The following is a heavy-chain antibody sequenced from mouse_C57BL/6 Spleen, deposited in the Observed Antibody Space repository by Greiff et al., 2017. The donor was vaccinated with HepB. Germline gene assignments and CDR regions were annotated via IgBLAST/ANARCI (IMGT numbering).Heavy chain of an antibody. V-gene: IGHV1-26*01. D-gene: IGHD1-1*01. CDR2: INPNNGGT. Sequence: EVQLQQSGPELVKPGASVKISCKASGYTFTDYYMNWVKQSHGKSLEWIGDINPNNGGTSYNQKFKGKATLTVDKSSSTAYMELRSLTSEDSAVYYCARDGVLLPFDVWGTGTTVTVSS. J-gene: IGHJ1*03. CDR1: GYTFTDYY. CDR3: ARDGVLLPFDV.